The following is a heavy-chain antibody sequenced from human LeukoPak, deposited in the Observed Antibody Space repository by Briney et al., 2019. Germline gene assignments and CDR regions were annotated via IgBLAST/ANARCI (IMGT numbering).Heavy chain of an antibody. J-gene: IGHJ6*03. CDR1: GGSLSNYY. CDR2: INDSGRT. CDR3: ARRWYYGRNYYIDV. D-gene: IGHD2/OR15-2a*01. Sequence: SETLSLTCAVYGGSLSNYYWSWIRQTPGKGMEWIGEINDSGRTNYNPSLMSRVTVSVDTSKNQFSLRLTSVTATDTAVYYCARRWYYGRNYYIDVWGKGAAVSVSS. V-gene: IGHV4-34*01.